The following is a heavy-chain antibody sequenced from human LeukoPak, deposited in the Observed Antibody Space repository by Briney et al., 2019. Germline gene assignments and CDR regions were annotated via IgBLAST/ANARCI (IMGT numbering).Heavy chain of an antibody. Sequence: PGGSLRLSCAASGFTFSSYAMSWVRQAPGKGLEWVSAISGSGGSTYYADSVKGRFTISRDNSKNTLYLQMNILRAEDTAVYYCAKAVPRYCSSTSCYFDYWGQGTLVTVSS. V-gene: IGHV3-23*01. CDR3: AKAVPRYCSSTSCYFDY. D-gene: IGHD2-2*01. CDR1: GFTFSSYA. J-gene: IGHJ4*02. CDR2: ISGSGGST.